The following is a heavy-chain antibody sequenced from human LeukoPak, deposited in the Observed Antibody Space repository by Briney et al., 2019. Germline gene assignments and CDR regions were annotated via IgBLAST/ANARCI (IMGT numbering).Heavy chain of an antibody. V-gene: IGHV4-34*01. D-gene: IGHD3-22*01. Sequence: SETQSLTCAVYGGSFSGYYWSWIRQPPGKGLEWIGEINHSGSTNYNPSLKSRVTISVDTSKNQFSLKLSSVTAADTAVYYCARAPNSGYYVFDYWGQGTLVTVSS. CDR3: ARAPNSGYYVFDY. CDR2: INHSGST. CDR1: GGSFSGYY. J-gene: IGHJ4*02.